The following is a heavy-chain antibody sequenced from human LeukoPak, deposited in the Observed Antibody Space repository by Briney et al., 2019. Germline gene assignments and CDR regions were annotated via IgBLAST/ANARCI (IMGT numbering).Heavy chain of an antibody. CDR3: ARQADIVVVPAGTFDP. Sequence: GGSLRLSCAASGFTFSDYYMSWIRQAPGEGLEWVSYISSSGSTIYYADSVKGRFTISRDNAKNSLYLQMNSLRAEDTAVYYCARQADIVVVPAGTFDPWGQGTLVTVSS. V-gene: IGHV3-11*01. D-gene: IGHD2-2*01. J-gene: IGHJ5*02. CDR2: ISSSGSTI. CDR1: GFTFSDYY.